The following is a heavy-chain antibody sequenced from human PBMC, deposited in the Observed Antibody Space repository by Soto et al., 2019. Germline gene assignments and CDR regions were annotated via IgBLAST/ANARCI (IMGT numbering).Heavy chain of an antibody. V-gene: IGHV3-21*01. CDR2: ISSSSSYI. Sequence: EVQLVESGGGLVKPGGSLRLSCAASGFTFSSYSMNWVRQAPGKGLEWVSSISSSSSYIYYADSVKGRFTISRDNAKNSLYLQMNSLRAEDTAVYYCARLGATERGLGFDYWGQGTLVTVSS. J-gene: IGHJ4*02. CDR1: GFTFSSYS. CDR3: ARLGATERGLGFDY. D-gene: IGHD1-26*01.